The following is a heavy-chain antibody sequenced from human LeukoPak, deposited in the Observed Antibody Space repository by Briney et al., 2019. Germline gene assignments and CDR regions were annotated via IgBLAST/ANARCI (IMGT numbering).Heavy chain of an antibody. CDR2: ISYDGSNK. V-gene: IGHV3-30*18. J-gene: IGHJ4*02. Sequence: GGSLRLSCAASGFTFSNYWMSWVRQAPGKGLEWVAVISYDGSNKYYADSVKGRFTISRDNSKNTLYLQMNSLRAEDTAVYYCAKGGSYYEHDYWGQGTLVTVSS. D-gene: IGHD1-26*01. CDR3: AKGGSYYEHDY. CDR1: GFTFSNYW.